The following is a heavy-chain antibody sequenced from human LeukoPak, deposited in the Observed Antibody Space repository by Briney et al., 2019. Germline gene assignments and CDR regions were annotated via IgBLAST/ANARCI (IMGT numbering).Heavy chain of an antibody. CDR1: GVTVRNFA. CDR2: ICTAGT. Sequence: PGGSLRLACAASGVTVRNFATSWVCPAPGKGRGWVSRICTAGTYYATSVKGRFTISRDDSKTTLYLQLISRTAGEPALHYCAKNWGPLHMGGEGTMGTVSS. J-gene: IGHJ3*01. V-gene: IGHV3-23*03. D-gene: IGHD3-16*01. CDR3: AKNWGPLHM.